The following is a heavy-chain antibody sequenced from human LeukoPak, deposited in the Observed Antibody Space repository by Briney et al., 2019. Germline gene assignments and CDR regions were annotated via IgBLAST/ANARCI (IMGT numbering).Heavy chain of an antibody. CDR1: GFTFSDYY. J-gene: IGHJ4*02. V-gene: IGHV3-23*01. D-gene: IGHD3-16*01. Sequence: GGSLRLSCAASGFTFSDYYMSCVRQAPGKGLEWVSGTSSNGASKYYVDSVKGRFTISRDNSKNTLFLQMNSLRAEDTAVYYCAKSSDGEGGWGQGTLVTVSS. CDR3: AKSSDGEGG. CDR2: TSSNGASK.